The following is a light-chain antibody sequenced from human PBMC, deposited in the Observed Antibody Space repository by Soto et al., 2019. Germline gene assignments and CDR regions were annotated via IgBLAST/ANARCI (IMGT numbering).Light chain of an antibody. V-gene: IGKV1-9*01. J-gene: IGKJ5*01. CDR3: QQLNRFPIT. CDR1: QAISSY. CDR2: AAS. Sequence: DIQLTQAPSFLSASAGDRVSITCRASQAISSYLAWYQQKPGRAPKLLIYAASTLQSGVPSRFSGSGSGTEFTLTITSLQPEEFATYCCQQLNRFPITFGQGTRLEIK.